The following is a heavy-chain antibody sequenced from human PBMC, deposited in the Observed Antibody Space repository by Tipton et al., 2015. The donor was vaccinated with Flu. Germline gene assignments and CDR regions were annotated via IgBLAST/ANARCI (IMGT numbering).Heavy chain of an antibody. D-gene: IGHD2-8*01. CDR1: GFTVSSNY. CDR3: ARDSYCPNGVCLDSPG. Sequence: EASGFTVSSNYMSWVRQAPGKGLEWVSVIYSDGDTYYADSVKGRFTISRDNSKNTLYLHMNSLRAEDTAVYYCARDSYCPNGVCLDSPGWGQGVLVTASS. V-gene: IGHV3-53*01. CDR2: IYSDGDT. J-gene: IGHJ4*02.